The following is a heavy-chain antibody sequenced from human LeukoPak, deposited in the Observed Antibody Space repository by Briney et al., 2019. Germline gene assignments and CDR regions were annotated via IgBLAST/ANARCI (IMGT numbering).Heavy chain of an antibody. CDR2: IYYSGST. J-gene: IGHJ4*02. CDR1: GGSISSYY. D-gene: IGHD1-14*01. Sequence: PSETLSLTCTVSGGSISSYYWSWIRQPPGKGLEWIGYIYYSGSTNYNPSLKSRVTISVDTSKNQLSLKLSSVTAADTAVYYCARAVRKEPYYFDYWGQGTLVTVSS. CDR3: ARAVRKEPYYFDY. V-gene: IGHV4-59*01.